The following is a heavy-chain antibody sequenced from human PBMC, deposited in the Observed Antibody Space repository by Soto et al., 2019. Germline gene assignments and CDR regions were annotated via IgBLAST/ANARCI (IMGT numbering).Heavy chain of an antibody. CDR3: ATVPYYDCWSGYYAH. CDR2: ISGSGGTT. CDR1: GFTFSSYA. D-gene: IGHD3-3*01. Sequence: EVQLLESGGGLVQPGGSLRLPCAASGFTFSSYAMSWVRQAPGKGLEWVSGISGSGGTTYYADSVKGRFTISRDNSKNPLYLQMDSLRAEDTAVYYCATVPYYDCWSGYYAHWGQGTLVTVSA. V-gene: IGHV3-23*01. J-gene: IGHJ4*02.